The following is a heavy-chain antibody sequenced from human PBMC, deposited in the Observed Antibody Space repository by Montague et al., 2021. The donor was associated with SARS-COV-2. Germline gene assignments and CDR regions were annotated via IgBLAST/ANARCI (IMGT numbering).Heavy chain of an antibody. CDR2: ISSSSSTI. V-gene: IGHV3-48*04. D-gene: IGHD3-9*01. CDR3: ARDLRWRYYDILTGYYRPLDY. J-gene: IGHJ4*02. CDR1: GFTFSSYS. Sequence: SLRLSCAASGFTFSSYSMNWVRQAPGKGLEWVSYISSSSSTIYYVDSVKGRFTISRDNAKNSLYLQMNSLRAEDTAVYYCARDLRWRYYDILTGYYRPLDYGGQGTLVTVSS.